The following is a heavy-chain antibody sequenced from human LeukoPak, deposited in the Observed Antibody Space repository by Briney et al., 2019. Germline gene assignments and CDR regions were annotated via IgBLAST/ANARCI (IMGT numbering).Heavy chain of an antibody. J-gene: IGHJ6*02. CDR1: GYRFTTYW. CDR2: IDTSDSYT. D-gene: IGHD5-24*01. V-gene: IGHV5-10-1*01. Sequence: GASLKISCKASGYRFTTYWITWVRPMPGNGLEWMGRIDTSDSYTNYRPSFQGHVTISADKSINTAYLQWSSLKASDTAIYYCVARTDGSFYGMDVWGQGATVTVSS. CDR3: VARTDGSFYGMDV.